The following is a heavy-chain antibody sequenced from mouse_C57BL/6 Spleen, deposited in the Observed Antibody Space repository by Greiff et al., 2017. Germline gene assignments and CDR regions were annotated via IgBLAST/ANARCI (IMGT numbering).Heavy chain of an antibody. Sequence: VQLQQSGAELVRPGASVKLSCTASGFNIKDYYMHWVKQRPEQGLEWIGRIDPEDGDTEYAPKFQGKATMTAETSSNTAYLQLSSLTSEDTAVYYCTLNLLPPYWGQGTLVTVSA. D-gene: IGHD1-1*01. V-gene: IGHV14-1*01. CDR1: GFNIKDYY. CDR2: IDPEDGDT. J-gene: IGHJ3*01. CDR3: TLNLLPPY.